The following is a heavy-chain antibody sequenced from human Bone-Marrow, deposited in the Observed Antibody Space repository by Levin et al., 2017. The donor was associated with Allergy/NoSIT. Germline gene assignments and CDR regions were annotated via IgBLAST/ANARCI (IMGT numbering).Heavy chain of an antibody. CDR2: IYSGGST. Sequence: GGSLRLSCAASGFTVSSNYMSWVRQAPGKGLEWVSVIYSGGSTYYADSVKGRFTISRDNSKDTLYLQMNSLRVEDTAVYLCARAKGDYDSSGYYLIYYFDYWGQGTLVTVSS. V-gene: IGHV3-66*01. CDR3: ARAKGDYDSSGYYLIYYFDY. CDR1: GFTVSSNY. D-gene: IGHD3-22*01. J-gene: IGHJ4*02.